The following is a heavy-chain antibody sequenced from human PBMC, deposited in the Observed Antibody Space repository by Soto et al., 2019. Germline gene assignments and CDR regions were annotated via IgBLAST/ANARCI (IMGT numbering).Heavy chain of an antibody. V-gene: IGHV3-7*01. Sequence: ESGGGLVQPGGSLRLSCAASGFTFSRSWMNWVRQAPGKGLEWVANIKEDGSEKDYVDSVKGRFTISRDNAKNSLSLQMNSLRAEDTAVYYCAKLNDYARSLVIWGQGTMVTVSS. J-gene: IGHJ3*02. CDR2: IKEDGSEK. D-gene: IGHD4-17*01. CDR1: GFTFSRSW. CDR3: AKLNDYARSLVI.